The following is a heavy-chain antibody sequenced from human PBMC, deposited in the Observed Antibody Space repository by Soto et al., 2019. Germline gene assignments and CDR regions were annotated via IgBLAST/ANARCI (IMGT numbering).Heavy chain of an antibody. Sequence: QVQLMQSGAEVKKPGASVKVSCKASGDTFTDYYIHWVRQAPGQGLEWMGTINPSGGHTTYAQHFLGRVTXTWESSXXTLSMELTSLTSDDTAIYYCARGGHVVVVTAALDYWGQGTLVTVSS. CDR1: GDTFTDYY. CDR2: INPSGGHT. D-gene: IGHD2-21*02. V-gene: IGHV1-46*01. J-gene: IGHJ4*02. CDR3: ARGGHVVVVTAALDY.